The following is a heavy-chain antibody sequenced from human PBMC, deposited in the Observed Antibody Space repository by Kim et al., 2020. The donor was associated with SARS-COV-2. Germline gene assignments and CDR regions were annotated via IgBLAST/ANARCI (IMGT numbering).Heavy chain of an antibody. V-gene: IGHV3-23*01. D-gene: IGHD2-2*01. Sequence: KGRFTISRDNSKNTLYLQMNSLRAEDTAVYYCAKDPVVVVPAAIFHWFDPWGQGTLVTVSS. CDR3: AKDPVVVVPAAIFHWFDP. J-gene: IGHJ5*02.